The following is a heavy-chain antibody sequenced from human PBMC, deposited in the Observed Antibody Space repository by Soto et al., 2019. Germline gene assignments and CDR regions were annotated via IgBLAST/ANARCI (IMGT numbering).Heavy chain of an antibody. Sequence: QVQLVQSGGGLVKPGGSLRLSCTASGFIFSDYYMSWIRQAPGKGLEWVSYISSSGNTIYYADSVKGRFTVSRGNAKKSLKREMSSLRAEDTAVYDCARDGKRFNDNRYDYYSFYMDVWGKGTTVTVSS. CDR3: ARDGKRFNDNRYDYYSFYMDV. CDR2: ISSSGNTI. J-gene: IGHJ6*03. D-gene: IGHD1-1*01. V-gene: IGHV3-11*01. CDR1: GFIFSDYY.